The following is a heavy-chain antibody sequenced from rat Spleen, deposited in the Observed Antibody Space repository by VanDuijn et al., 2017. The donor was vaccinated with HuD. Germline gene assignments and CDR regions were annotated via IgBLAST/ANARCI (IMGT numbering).Heavy chain of an antibody. CDR2: ISYSGST. CDR3: DANYDGTYYYFDY. V-gene: IGHV3-1*01. D-gene: IGHD1-12*02. Sequence: EVQLQESGPGLVKPSQSLSLTCSVTGYSITSNYWGWIRKFPGNKMEWIGHISYSGSTSYNPSLKSRISITRDTSKNHFFLHLNSVTTEDTATYYCDANYDGTYYYFDYWGQGVMVTVSS. J-gene: IGHJ2*01. CDR1: GYSITSNY.